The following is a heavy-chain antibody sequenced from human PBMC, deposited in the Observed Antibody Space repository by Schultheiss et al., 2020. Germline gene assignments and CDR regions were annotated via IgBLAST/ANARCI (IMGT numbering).Heavy chain of an antibody. Sequence: SETLSLTCAVYGGSFSGYYWSWIRQPPGKGLEWIGEINHSGSTNYNPSLKSRVTISVDTSKNQFSLKLSSVTAADTAVYYCATYRITMVRGATDYFGYWGQGTLVTVSS. CDR2: INHSGST. D-gene: IGHD3-10*01. J-gene: IGHJ4*02. CDR1: GGSFSGYY. CDR3: ATYRITMVRGATDYFGY. V-gene: IGHV4-34*01.